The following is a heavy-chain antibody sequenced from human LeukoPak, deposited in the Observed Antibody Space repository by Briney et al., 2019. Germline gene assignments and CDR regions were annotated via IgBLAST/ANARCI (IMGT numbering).Heavy chain of an antibody. Sequence: SQTLSLTCAISGDSVSSNSAAWNWIRQSPSRGLEWLGRTYYRSKWYHDYAVSLKSRITINPDTSKNQFSLQLNSVTPEDTAVYYCARPDRYGALVRGREYFQHWGQGTLVTVSS. J-gene: IGHJ1*01. V-gene: IGHV6-1*01. CDR3: ARPDRYGALVRGREYFQH. CDR2: TYYRSKWYH. CDR1: GDSVSSNSAA. D-gene: IGHD4-17*01.